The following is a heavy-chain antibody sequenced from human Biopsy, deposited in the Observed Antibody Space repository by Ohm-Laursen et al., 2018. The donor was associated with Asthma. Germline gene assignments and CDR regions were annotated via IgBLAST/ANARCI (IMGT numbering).Heavy chain of an antibody. Sequence: TLSLTCAVSGGSISSGDYSWSWIRQPPGKGLEWIGLISPSGNTYYSPSLKSRLTISVDRSKNQFSLRLSSVTAADTAMYYCARDYGDYVWRAFDIWGQGTMVTVSS. CDR1: GGSISSGDYS. J-gene: IGHJ3*02. D-gene: IGHD4-17*01. CDR3: ARDYGDYVWRAFDI. V-gene: IGHV4-30-2*01. CDR2: ISPSGNT.